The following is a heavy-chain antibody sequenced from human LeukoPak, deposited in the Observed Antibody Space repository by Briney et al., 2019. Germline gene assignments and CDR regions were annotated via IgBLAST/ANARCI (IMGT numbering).Heavy chain of an antibody. CDR2: IWYNGSNK. CDR3: AKEGSSGWYFDYYYYMDV. Sequence: GRSLRLPCAASGFTFSSYGMHWVRQAPGKGLEWVAVIWYNGSNKYYADSVKGRFTISRDNSKNTLYLQMNSLRAEDTAVYYCAKEGSSGWYFDYYYYMDVWGKGTTVTVSS. CDR1: GFTFSSYG. J-gene: IGHJ6*03. D-gene: IGHD6-19*01. V-gene: IGHV3-33*06.